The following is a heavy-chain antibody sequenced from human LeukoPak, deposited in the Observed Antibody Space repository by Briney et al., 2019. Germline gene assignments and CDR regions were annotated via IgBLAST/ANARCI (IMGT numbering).Heavy chain of an antibody. CDR3: ARDQSSGYQYYFDY. Sequence: GGSLRLSCAASGFTVSSNYMSWVRQAPGKGLEWVSVIYSGGSTYYADSVKGRFTISRDNSKNTLYLQMNSLRAEDTAVYYCARDQSSGYQYYFDYWGQGTLVTVSS. J-gene: IGHJ4*02. CDR1: GFTVSSNY. CDR2: IYSGGST. V-gene: IGHV3-66*01. D-gene: IGHD3-22*01.